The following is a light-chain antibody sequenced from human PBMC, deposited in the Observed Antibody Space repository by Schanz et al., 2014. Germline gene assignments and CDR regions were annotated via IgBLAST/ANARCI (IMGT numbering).Light chain of an antibody. CDR3: SSYTSSSTHV. V-gene: IGLV2-14*02. CDR2: EGS. J-gene: IGLJ3*02. Sequence: QSALTQPASVSGSPGQSITISCTGTSSDVGSYNLVSWYQQHPGKAPKLMIYEGSKRPSGVSNRFSGSKSGNTASLTISGLQAEDEADYYCSSYTSSSTHVFGGGTKVTVL. CDR1: SSDVGSYNL.